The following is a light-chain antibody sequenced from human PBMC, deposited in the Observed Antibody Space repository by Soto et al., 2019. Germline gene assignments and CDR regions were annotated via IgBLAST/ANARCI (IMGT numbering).Light chain of an antibody. V-gene: IGLV2-8*01. CDR1: SSDVGYYDY. CDR2: EVT. J-gene: IGLJ1*01. CDR3: SSYASSNNFV. Sequence: QSALTQPPSASGFPGQSVTISCTGTSSDVGYYDYVSWYQQHPGKAPKLVIYEVTKRPSGVPDRVSASKSGNTASLTVSGLRAEDEADYYCSSYASSNNFVFGSGTKLTVL.